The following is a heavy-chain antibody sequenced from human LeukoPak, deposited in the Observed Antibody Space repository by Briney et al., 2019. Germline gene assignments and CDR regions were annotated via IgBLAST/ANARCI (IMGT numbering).Heavy chain of an antibody. D-gene: IGHD3-10*01. J-gene: IGHJ6*03. CDR1: GFTFSSYW. CDR2: INNDGSST. Sequence: GGSLRLSCGASGFTFSSYWMHWVRQAPGKGLVWVSRINNDGSSTSYADSVQGRFTISRDNAKNTLYLQMNSLRAEDTALYYCARVARGDYYYYMDVWGKGTTVTVSS. V-gene: IGHV3-74*01. CDR3: ARVARGDYYYYMDV.